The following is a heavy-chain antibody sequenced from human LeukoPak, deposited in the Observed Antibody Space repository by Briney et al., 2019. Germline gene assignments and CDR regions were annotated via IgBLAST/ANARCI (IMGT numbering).Heavy chain of an antibody. Sequence: GGSLRLSCAASGFTVSSNYMSWVRQAPGKGLEWVSVIYSGGSTYYADSLKGRFTISRDNSKNTLYLQMNSLRAEDTAVYYCAREPRRRYFDWLSPRSYGMDVWGKGTTVTVSS. CDR3: AREPRRRYFDWLSPRSYGMDV. V-gene: IGHV3-53*01. J-gene: IGHJ6*04. CDR1: GFTVSSNY. D-gene: IGHD3-9*01. CDR2: IYSGGST.